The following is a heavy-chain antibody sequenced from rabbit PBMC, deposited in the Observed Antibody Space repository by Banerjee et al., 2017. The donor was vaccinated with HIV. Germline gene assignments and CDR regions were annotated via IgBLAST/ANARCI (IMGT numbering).Heavy chain of an antibody. V-gene: IGHV1S47*01. CDR3: ARDLAGVIGWNFNL. J-gene: IGHJ4*01. CDR2: IYPDDDST. CDR1: GIDFSRCG. Sequence: QEQLVESGGGLVTLGGSLKLSCKASGIDFSRCGISWVRQAPGKGLEWIACIYPDDDSTDYASWVSGRFTISLDNAQNTVTLQMTSLTVADTATYFCARDLAGVIGWNFNLWGQGTLVTVS. D-gene: IGHD4-1*01.